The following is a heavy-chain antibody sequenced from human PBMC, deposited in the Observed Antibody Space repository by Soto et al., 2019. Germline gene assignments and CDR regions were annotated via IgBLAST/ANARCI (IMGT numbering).Heavy chain of an antibody. CDR1: VFNFIRYG. J-gene: IGHJ5*02. CDR2: ISGYDGKT. D-gene: IGHD6-6*01. Sequence: SVKVSCNSSVFNFIRYGINSVRQAPGQGLEWMGWISGYDGKTVYAHSVQDRFTMTTDATTGTAYMELRGLRSADTAIYYCAREFMYTSSPDSWFDPWGQGTLVTVSS. CDR3: AREFMYTSSPDSWFDP. V-gene: IGHV1-18*04.